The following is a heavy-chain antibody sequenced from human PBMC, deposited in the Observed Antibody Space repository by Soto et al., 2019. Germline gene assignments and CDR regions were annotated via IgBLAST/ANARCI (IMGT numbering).Heavy chain of an antibody. CDR2: IYSGGST. Sequence: PGGSLRLSCAASGFTVSSNYMSWVRQAPGKGLEWVSVIYSGGSTYYADSVKGRFTISRDNSKNTLYLQMNSLRAEDTAVYYCARERSEGLVGNYSSNTGMYFWAQGTAVPVS. CDR1: GFTVSSNY. CDR3: ARERSEGLVGNYSSNTGMYF. J-gene: IGHJ6*02. D-gene: IGHD3-3*01. V-gene: IGHV3-66*01.